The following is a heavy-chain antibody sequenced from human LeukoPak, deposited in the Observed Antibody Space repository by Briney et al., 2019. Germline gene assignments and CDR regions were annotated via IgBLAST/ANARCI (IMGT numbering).Heavy chain of an antibody. V-gene: IGHV3-30*03. CDR1: GFTFSSYG. J-gene: IGHJ3*02. Sequence: GGSLRLSCAASGFTFSSYGMHWVRQAPGKGLEWVAVISYDGSNKYYADSVKGRFTISRDNSKNTLYLQMNSLRAEDTAVYYCARDQAWEVATNDAFDIWGQGTMVTVSS. CDR2: ISYDGSNK. CDR3: ARDQAWEVATNDAFDI. D-gene: IGHD5-12*01.